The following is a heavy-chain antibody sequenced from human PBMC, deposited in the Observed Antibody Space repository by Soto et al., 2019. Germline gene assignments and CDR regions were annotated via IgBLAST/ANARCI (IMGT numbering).Heavy chain of an antibody. CDR1: GYTFPSYA. CDR2: INAGNGNT. V-gene: IGHV1-3*01. D-gene: IGHD6-19*01. Sequence: ASVKVSCKASGYTFPSYAMHWVRQAPGQRLEWMGWINAGNGNTKYSQKFQGRVTITRDTSASTAYMELSSLRSEDTSVYYCARGRQWLVENYWGQGTLVTVSS. J-gene: IGHJ4*02. CDR3: ARGRQWLVENY.